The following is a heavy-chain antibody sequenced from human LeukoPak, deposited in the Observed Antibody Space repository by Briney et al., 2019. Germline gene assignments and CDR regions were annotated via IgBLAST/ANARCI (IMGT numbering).Heavy chain of an antibody. CDR3: ARGEEGTVLLWFGELLNWFDP. CDR1: GFTFSSYW. D-gene: IGHD3-10*01. Sequence: GGSLRLSCAASGFTFSSYWMHWVRQAPGKGLVWVSRINSDGSSTSYADSVKGRFTISRDNAKNTLYLQTNSLRAEDTAVYYCARGEEGTVLLWFGELLNWFDPWGQGTLVTVSS. V-gene: IGHV3-74*01. CDR2: INSDGSST. J-gene: IGHJ5*02.